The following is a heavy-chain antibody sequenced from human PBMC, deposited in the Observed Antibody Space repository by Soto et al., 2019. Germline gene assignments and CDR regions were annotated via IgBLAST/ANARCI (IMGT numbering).Heavy chain of an antibody. D-gene: IGHD3-10*01. CDR1: GYSFTSYW. J-gene: IGHJ4*02. CDR2: IYPGDSDT. V-gene: IGHV5-51*01. CDR3: ARHKSLDVSYGSGIRIDS. Sequence: EVQLVQSVAEVKKPGESLKISCKGSGYSFTSYWIAWVRQMPGKGLEGMGIIYPGDSDTRYSPSFQGQVTISADKSMSSDYLQWRSVKASDTTMYYCARHKSLDVSYGSGIRIDSWGEGTVVSVSS.